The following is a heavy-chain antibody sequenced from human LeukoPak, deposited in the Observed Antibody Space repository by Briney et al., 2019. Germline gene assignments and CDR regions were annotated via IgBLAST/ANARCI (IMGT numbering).Heavy chain of an antibody. J-gene: IGHJ4*02. CDR3: ARTGYGYNYFDY. Sequence: GGSLRLSCAASGITFNSYTMNWVRQAPGKGLEWVSSISSSSSYIYYAASVKGRFTISRDNAKNSLYLQMNRLRAEDTAVYYCARTGYGYNYFDYWGQGTLVTVSS. CDR1: GITFNSYT. D-gene: IGHD3-16*01. CDR2: ISSSSSYI. V-gene: IGHV3-21*01.